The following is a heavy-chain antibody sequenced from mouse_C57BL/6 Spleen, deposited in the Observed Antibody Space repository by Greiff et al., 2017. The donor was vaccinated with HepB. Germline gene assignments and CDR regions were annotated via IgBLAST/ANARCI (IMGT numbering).Heavy chain of an antibody. D-gene: IGHD2-3*01. V-gene: IGHV3-8*01. CDR1: GYSITSDY. CDR3: ARSFYDGPAWFAY. Sequence: EVKLVESGPGLAKPSQTLSLTCSVTGYSITSDYWNWIRKFPGNKLEYMGYISYSGSTYYNPSLKSRISITRDTSKNQYYLQLNSVTTEDTATYYFARSFYDGPAWFAYWGQGTLVTVSA. J-gene: IGHJ3*01. CDR2: ISYSGST.